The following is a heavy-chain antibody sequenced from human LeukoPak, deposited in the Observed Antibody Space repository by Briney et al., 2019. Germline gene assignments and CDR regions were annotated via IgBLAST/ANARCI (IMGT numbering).Heavy chain of an antibody. D-gene: IGHD6-19*01. Sequence: PSETLSLTCTVSGGSISSGSYYWSWIRQPAGKGLEWIGRIYTSGSTNYNPSLKSRVTISVDTSKNQFSLKLSSVTAADTAVYYCARSGRGGSWYYFDYWGQGTLVTVSS. V-gene: IGHV4-61*02. J-gene: IGHJ4*02. CDR1: GGSISSGSYY. CDR3: ARSGRGGSWYYFDY. CDR2: IYTSGST.